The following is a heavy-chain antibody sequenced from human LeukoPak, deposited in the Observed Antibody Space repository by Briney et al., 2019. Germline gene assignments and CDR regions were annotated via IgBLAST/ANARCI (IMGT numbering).Heavy chain of an antibody. D-gene: IGHD3-16*01. V-gene: IGHV3-23*01. CDR1: GFSFSSYA. CDR3: TREAIATGYAYD. Sequence: QTGGSLRLSCAATGFSFSSYALSWVRQAPGKGLEWVSAISSGGDRTYYADSVTGQFTISRDNSKNMLFLQMSSLRAEDAAMYYCTREAIATGYAYDWGQGTLVTVFS. CDR2: ISSGGDRT. J-gene: IGHJ4*02.